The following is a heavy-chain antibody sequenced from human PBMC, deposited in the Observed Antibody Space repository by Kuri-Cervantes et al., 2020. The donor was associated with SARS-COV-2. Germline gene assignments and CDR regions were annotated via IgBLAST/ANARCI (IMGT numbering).Heavy chain of an antibody. D-gene: IGHD2-15*01. CDR2: IYHSGST. CDR1: GYSISSGYY. J-gene: IGHJ4*02. V-gene: IGHV4-38-2*02. CDR3: ARQSDSVDY. Sequence: ESLKISCTVPGYSISSGYYWGWIRQPPGKGLEWIGSIYHSGSTYYNPSLKSRVTISVDTSKNQFSLKLSSVTAADTAVYYCARQSDSVDYWGQGTLVTVSS.